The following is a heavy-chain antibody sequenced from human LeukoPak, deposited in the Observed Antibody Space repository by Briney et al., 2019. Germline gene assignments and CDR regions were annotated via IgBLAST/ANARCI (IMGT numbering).Heavy chain of an antibody. Sequence: ASVKVSCKASGYTFTSYGISWVRQAPGQGLEWMGWISAYNGNTNYAQKLQSRVTMTTDTSTSTAYMELRSLRSDDTAVYYCATGPVDDILTGYPFGGFDYWGQGTLVTDSS. CDR3: ATGPVDDILTGYPFGGFDY. V-gene: IGHV1-18*01. CDR2: ISAYNGNT. J-gene: IGHJ4*02. CDR1: GYTFTSYG. D-gene: IGHD3-9*01.